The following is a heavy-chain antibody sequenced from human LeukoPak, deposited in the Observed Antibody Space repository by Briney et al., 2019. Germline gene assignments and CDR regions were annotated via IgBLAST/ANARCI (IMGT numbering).Heavy chain of an antibody. V-gene: IGHV3-21*01. CDR3: ARITMLRGTPGFVYYGMDV. D-gene: IGHD3-10*01. CDR2: ISSSSSYI. Sequence: GGSLRLSCAASGFTFSSYSMNWVRQAPGKGLEWVSSISSSSSYIYYADSVKGRFTISRDNAKNSLYLQMNSLRAEDTAVYYCARITMLRGTPGFVYYGMDVWGQGNTVTVSS. CDR1: GFTFSSYS. J-gene: IGHJ6*02.